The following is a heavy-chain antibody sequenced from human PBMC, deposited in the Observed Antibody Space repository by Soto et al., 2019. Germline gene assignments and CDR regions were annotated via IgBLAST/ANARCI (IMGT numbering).Heavy chain of an antibody. J-gene: IGHJ3*02. D-gene: IGHD3-22*01. Sequence: EVQLVESGGGLVQPGGSLRLSCAASGFTFSSYSMNWVRQAPGKGLEWVSYISSSSSTIYYADSVKGRFTISRDNAKNSLYLQINSLRDEDTAVYYCARDRGYYYSSGYGDLDAFDIWGQGTMVTVSS. CDR1: GFTFSSYS. V-gene: IGHV3-48*02. CDR3: ARDRGYYYSSGYGDLDAFDI. CDR2: ISSSSSTI.